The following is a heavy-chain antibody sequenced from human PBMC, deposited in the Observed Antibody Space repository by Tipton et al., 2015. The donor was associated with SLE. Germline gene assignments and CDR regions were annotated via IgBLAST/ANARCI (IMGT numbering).Heavy chain of an antibody. J-gene: IGHJ5*02. CDR3: ARDLSRYCSGGSCLNWFDP. Sequence: TLSLTCTVSGGSISSYYWSWIRQPPGKGLEWIGEINHSGSTNYNPSLKSRVTISVDTSKNQFSLKLSSVTAADTAVYYCARDLSRYCSGGSCLNWFDPWGQGTLVTVSS. V-gene: IGHV4-34*01. CDR1: GGSISSYY. D-gene: IGHD2-15*01. CDR2: INHSGST.